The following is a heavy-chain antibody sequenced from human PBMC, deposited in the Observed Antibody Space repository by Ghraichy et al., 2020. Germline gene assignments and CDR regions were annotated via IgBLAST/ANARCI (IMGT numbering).Heavy chain of an antibody. Sequence: SETLSLTCTVSGGSISSYYWSWIRQPPGKGLEWIGYIYYSGSTNYNPSLKSRVTISVDTSKNQFSLKLSSVTAADTAVYYCARGGIRLREHYFDYWGQGTLVTVSS. D-gene: IGHD4-17*01. CDR2: IYYSGST. CDR3: ARGGIRLREHYFDY. V-gene: IGHV4-59*01. J-gene: IGHJ4*02. CDR1: GGSISSYY.